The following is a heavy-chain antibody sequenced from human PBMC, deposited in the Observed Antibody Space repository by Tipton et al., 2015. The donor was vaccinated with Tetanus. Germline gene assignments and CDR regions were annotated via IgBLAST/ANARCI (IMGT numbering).Heavy chain of an antibody. CDR2: ISAYNGET. CDR3: ARVAWDAFDM. Sequence: QLVQSGAEVKKSGAAVKVSCKTSGYRFNSYGISWARQAPGQGLEWMGWISAYNGETKYAQKVQGRVIMTTDTATSTAYMELRSLRSDDTAMYYCARVAWDAFDMWGQGTMVVVSS. V-gene: IGHV1-18*01. CDR1: GYRFNSYG. J-gene: IGHJ3*02.